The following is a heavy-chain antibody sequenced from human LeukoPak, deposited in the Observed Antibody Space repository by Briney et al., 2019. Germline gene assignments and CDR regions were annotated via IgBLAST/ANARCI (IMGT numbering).Heavy chain of an antibody. CDR1: GGSSSGYY. D-gene: IGHD2-21*02. V-gene: IGHV4-34*01. CDR3: ARGGAPGLLKYYYYGMDV. CDR2: INHSGST. Sequence: PSETLSLTCAVYGGSSSGYYWSWIRQPPGKGLEWIGEINHSGSTNYNPSLKSRVTISVDTSKNQFSLKLSSVTAADTAVYYCARGGAPGLLKYYYYGMDVWGQGTTVTVSS. J-gene: IGHJ6*02.